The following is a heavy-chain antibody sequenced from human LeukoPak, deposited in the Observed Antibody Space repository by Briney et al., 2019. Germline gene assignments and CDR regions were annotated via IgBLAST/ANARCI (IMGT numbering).Heavy chain of an antibody. V-gene: IGHV5-51*01. CDR3: ARGVTRYNWFDP. CDR2: IYPADSDT. J-gene: IGHJ5*02. D-gene: IGHD4-23*01. Sequence: GESLKISCQAFGYRFSANWIGWVRQMPGKGLEWMGIIYPADSDTYYRPSFQGQVTISADKSISTTYLQWSSLKASDSAMYYCARGVTRYNWFDPWGRGTLVTVSS. CDR1: GYRFSANW.